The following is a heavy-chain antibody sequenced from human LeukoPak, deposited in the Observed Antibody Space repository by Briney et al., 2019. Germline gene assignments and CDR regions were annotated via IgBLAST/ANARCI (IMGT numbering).Heavy chain of an antibody. CDR1: GFTFSSYW. Sequence: GGSLRLSCAASGFTFSSYWMSWVRQAPGKGLEWVANIKQDGSEKYYVDSVKGRFTISRDNAKNSLYLQMNSLRAGDTAVYYCARVRSSRGRYYFDYWGQGTLVTVSS. J-gene: IGHJ4*02. CDR3: ARVRSSRGRYYFDY. D-gene: IGHD5/OR15-5a*01. CDR2: IKQDGSEK. V-gene: IGHV3-7*01.